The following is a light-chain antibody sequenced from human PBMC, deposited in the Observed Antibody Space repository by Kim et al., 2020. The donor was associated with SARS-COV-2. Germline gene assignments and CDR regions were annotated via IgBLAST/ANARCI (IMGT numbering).Light chain of an antibody. CDR1: QSVSSY. Sequence: EIVLTQSPATLSLSPGERATLSCRASQSVSSYLAWYQQKPGQAPRLLIYDASKRATGIPARFSGGGSGTDFTLTISSLEPEDFAVYYCQRRTNWPPTWTFGQGTKVDIK. CDR3: QRRTNWPPTWT. CDR2: DAS. J-gene: IGKJ1*01. V-gene: IGKV3-11*01.